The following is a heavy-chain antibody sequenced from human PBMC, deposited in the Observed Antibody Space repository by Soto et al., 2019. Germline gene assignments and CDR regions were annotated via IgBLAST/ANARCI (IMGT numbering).Heavy chain of an antibody. CDR3: ASFAGSYKRAFDY. D-gene: IGHD1-26*01. J-gene: IGHJ4*02. CDR2: IYYSGST. V-gene: IGHV4-59*01. CDR1: GGSISSYY. Sequence: SXTLSLTCTVSGGSISSYYCSWIMQPPGKGLEWIEYIYYSGSTNYNPSLKSRVTISVDTSKNQFSLKLSSVNAADTAVYYCASFAGSYKRAFDYWGQGTLVTVSS.